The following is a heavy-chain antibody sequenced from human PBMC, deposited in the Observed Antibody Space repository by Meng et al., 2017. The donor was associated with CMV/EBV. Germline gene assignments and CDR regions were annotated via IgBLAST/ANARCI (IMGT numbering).Heavy chain of an antibody. Sequence: FSSYAMSWVRQAPGKGLEWVSAISGSGGSTYYADSVKGRFTISRDNSKNTLYLQMNSLRAEDTAVYYCAKGTPDIVVVVAASGPFVYWGQGTLVTVSS. CDR2: ISGSGGST. D-gene: IGHD2-15*01. CDR3: AKGTPDIVVVVAASGPFVY. CDR1: FSSYA. V-gene: IGHV3-23*01. J-gene: IGHJ4*02.